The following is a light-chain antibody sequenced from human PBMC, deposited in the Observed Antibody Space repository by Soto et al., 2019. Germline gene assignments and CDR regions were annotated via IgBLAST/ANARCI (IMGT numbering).Light chain of an antibody. CDR1: SSKIGRNY. V-gene: IGLV1-47*01. CDR3: AAWDDSLSGYV. J-gene: IGLJ1*01. CDR2: RNN. Sequence: QSVLTQPPSASGTPGQRVTISCSGSSSKIGRNYVYWYQQLPGTAPKLLIYRNNQRPSGVPERFSGSKSGTSASLAISGLRSEDEADYYCAAWDDSLSGYVFGTGTKVTVL.